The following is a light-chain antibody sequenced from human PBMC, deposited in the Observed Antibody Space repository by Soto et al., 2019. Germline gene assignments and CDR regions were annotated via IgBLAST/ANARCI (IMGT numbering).Light chain of an antibody. CDR2: DAS. V-gene: IGKV3-11*01. CDR1: QNVYSY. J-gene: IGKJ4*01. CDR3: QHRNNWPPGAA. Sequence: EIVLTQSPATLSLSRGDRDTLSCRASQNVYSYLAWYQQKPGQAPRLLIYDASNRATGIPARFSGSGSGTYFTLTIRSLEPENVGVYYCQHRNNWPPGAAFGGGTKVESK.